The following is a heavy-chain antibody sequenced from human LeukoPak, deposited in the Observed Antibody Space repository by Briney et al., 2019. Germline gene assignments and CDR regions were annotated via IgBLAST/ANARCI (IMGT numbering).Heavy chain of an antibody. Sequence: SETLSLTCAVYGGSFSGYYWSWIRQPPGKGLEWIGEINHSGSTNYNPSLKSRVTIPVDTSKNQFSLKLSSVTAADTAVYYCARGGPWKAFDYWGQGTLVTVSS. D-gene: IGHD1-1*01. CDR1: GGSFSGYY. CDR3: ARGGPWKAFDY. J-gene: IGHJ4*02. V-gene: IGHV4-34*01. CDR2: INHSGST.